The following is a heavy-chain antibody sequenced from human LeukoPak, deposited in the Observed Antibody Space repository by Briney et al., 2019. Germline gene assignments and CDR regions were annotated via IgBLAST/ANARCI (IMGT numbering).Heavy chain of an antibody. CDR3: AEGLRGIAARPIFDY. CDR2: ISGSGGST. J-gene: IGHJ4*02. Sequence: GGSLRLSCAASGFTFSSYAMSWVRQAPGKGLEWVSAISGSGGSTYYADSVKGRFTISRDNSKNTLYLQMNSLRAEDTAVYYCAEGLRGIAARPIFDYWGQGTLVTVSS. D-gene: IGHD6-6*01. CDR1: GFTFSSYA. V-gene: IGHV3-23*01.